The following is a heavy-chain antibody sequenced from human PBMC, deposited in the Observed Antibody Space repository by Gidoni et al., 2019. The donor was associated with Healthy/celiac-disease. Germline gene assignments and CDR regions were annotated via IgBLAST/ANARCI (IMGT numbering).Heavy chain of an antibody. Sequence: QVQLQESGPGLVKPSETLSLTCTVSGGSISSYYWSWIRQPPGKGLEWIGSIYYSGSTNYNPSLKSRVTISVDTSKNQFSLKLSSVTAADTAVYYCARVTTGTTFAFDIWGQGTMVTVSS. CDR2: IYYSGST. V-gene: IGHV4-59*01. D-gene: IGHD1-1*01. CDR1: GGSISSYY. CDR3: ARVTTGTTFAFDI. J-gene: IGHJ3*02.